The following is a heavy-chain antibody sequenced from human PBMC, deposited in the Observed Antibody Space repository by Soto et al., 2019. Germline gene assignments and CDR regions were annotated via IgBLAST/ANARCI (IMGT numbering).Heavy chain of an antibody. J-gene: IGHJ4*02. Sequence: PGESLKISCNGSGYSFISYWIGWVRQMPGKGLELMGIVYAGDSEIRYSPSFQGQVTISVDRAMSTAYLQWRSLKASDTAMYYCSRHTSDRYGPDFWGQGTLVTVSS. V-gene: IGHV5-51*01. CDR3: SRHTSDRYGPDF. D-gene: IGHD3-22*01. CDR2: VYAGDSEI. CDR1: GYSFISYW.